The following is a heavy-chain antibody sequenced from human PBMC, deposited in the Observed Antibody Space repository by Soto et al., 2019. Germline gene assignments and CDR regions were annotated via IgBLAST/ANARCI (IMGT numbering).Heavy chain of an antibody. CDR2: IIPIFGTA. CDR1: GGTFSSYA. D-gene: IGHD3-22*01. Sequence: QVQLVQSGAEVKKPGSSVKVSCKASGGTFSSYAISWVRQAPGQGLEWMGGIIPIFGTANYAQKLQGRVTITADESTSTAYMELSSLRSEDTAVYYCARANSSGYQGAFGIWGQGTMVTVSS. J-gene: IGHJ3*02. CDR3: ARANSSGYQGAFGI. V-gene: IGHV1-69*01.